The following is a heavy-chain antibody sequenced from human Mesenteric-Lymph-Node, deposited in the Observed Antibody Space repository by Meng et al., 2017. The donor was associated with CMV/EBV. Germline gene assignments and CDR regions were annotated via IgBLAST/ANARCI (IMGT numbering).Heavy chain of an antibody. D-gene: IGHD2-21*01. CDR1: GGSIGNYY. J-gene: IGHJ4*02. Sequence: SETLSLTCTVSGGSIGNYYWNWIRQPPGKGLEWIGYIYNSGATDCHPSLKSRVTISLDTSKNQFSLKLRSVTAADTAVYFCARDGFAAIPFDSWGQGTLVTVSS. V-gene: IGHV4-59*01. CDR3: ARDGFAAIPFDS. CDR2: IYNSGAT.